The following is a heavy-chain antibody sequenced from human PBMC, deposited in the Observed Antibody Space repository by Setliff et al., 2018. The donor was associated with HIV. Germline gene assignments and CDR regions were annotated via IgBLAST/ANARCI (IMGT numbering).Heavy chain of an antibody. CDR1: GYSISSGYY. Sequence: SETLSLTCAVSGYSISSGYYWGWIRQPPGKGLEWIGSIYHSGSTYYNPSLKSRVTISVDTSKNQFSLKLSSVTAADTAVYYCARSPGFWYFDLWGPGTLVTVSS. CDR2: IYHSGST. CDR3: ARSPGFWYFDL. J-gene: IGHJ2*01. V-gene: IGHV4-38-2*01.